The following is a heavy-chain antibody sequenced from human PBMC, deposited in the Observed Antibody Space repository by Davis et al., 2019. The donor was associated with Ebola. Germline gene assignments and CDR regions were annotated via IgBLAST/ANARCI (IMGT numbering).Heavy chain of an antibody. V-gene: IGHV4-39*07. J-gene: IGHJ5*02. CDR2: GYHTGST. Sequence: MPGGSLRLSCTVSGGSISSGDYYWAWIRQPPGKGLEWIGSGYHTGSTNYNPSLKSRVTISVDTSKNQFSLKLSSVTAADTAVYYCAREAVLWSRFDPWGQGTLVTVSS. CDR1: GGSISSGDYY. D-gene: IGHD3-10*01. CDR3: AREAVLWSRFDP.